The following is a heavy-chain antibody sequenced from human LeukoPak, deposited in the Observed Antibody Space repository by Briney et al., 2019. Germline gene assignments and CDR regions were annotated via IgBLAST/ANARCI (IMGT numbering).Heavy chain of an antibody. J-gene: IGHJ6*02. Sequence: SVKVSCKASGGTFSSYAISWVRQAPGQGLEWMEGIIPIFGTANYAQKFQGRVTITADESTSTAYMELSSLRSEDTAVYYCARVYYDSSGYFPPYYYYYGMDVWGQGTTVTVSS. D-gene: IGHD3-22*01. CDR2: IIPIFGTA. V-gene: IGHV1-69*13. CDR1: GGTFSSYA. CDR3: ARVYYDSSGYFPPYYYYYGMDV.